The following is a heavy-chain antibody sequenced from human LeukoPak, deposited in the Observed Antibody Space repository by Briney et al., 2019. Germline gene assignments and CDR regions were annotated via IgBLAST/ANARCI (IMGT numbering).Heavy chain of an antibody. J-gene: IGHJ4*02. CDR3: ARSVGYAWLPADFDY. CDR2: INHSGST. D-gene: IGHD2-8*02. V-gene: IGHV4-34*01. Sequence: SETLSLTCAVYGGSFSGYYWSWIRQPPGKGLEWIGEINHSGSTNYNPSLKSRVTISVDTSKNQFSLKLSSVTAADTAVYYCARSVGYAWLPADFDYWGQGTLVTVSS. CDR1: GGSFSGYY.